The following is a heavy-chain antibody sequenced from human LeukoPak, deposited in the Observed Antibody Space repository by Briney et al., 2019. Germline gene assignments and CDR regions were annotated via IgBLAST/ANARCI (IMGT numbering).Heavy chain of an antibody. CDR1: GLSFRNYA. V-gene: IGHV3-23*01. CDR3: AKDYISGDRYWDFDY. Sequence: PGGSLRLSCAASGLSFRNYAMSWIRQPPGKGLEWVAGIVGGGSEYYADSVRGRFTVSRDNSKNTMSMEMRSLRVEDTAIYFCAKDYISGDRYWDFDYWGQGILATVSS. CDR2: IVGGGSE. J-gene: IGHJ4*02. D-gene: IGHD2-21*02.